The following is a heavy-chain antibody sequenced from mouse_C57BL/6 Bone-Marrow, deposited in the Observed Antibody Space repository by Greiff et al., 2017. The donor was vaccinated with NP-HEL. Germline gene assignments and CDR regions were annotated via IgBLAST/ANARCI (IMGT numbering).Heavy chain of an antibody. Sequence: EVMLVESEGGLVQPGSSMKLSCTASGFTFSDYYMAWVRQVPEKGLEWVANINYDGSSTYYLDSLKSRFIISRDNAKNILYLQMSSLKSEDTATYYCARGWLLRRDWYFDVGGTGTTVTVSS. J-gene: IGHJ1*03. CDR3: ARGWLLRRDWYFDV. D-gene: IGHD2-3*01. CDR2: INYDGSST. CDR1: GFTFSDYY. V-gene: IGHV5-16*01.